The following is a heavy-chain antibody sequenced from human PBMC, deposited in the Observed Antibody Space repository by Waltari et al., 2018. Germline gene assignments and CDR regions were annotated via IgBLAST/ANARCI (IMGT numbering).Heavy chain of an antibody. D-gene: IGHD3-10*01. CDR2: INYDGLQK. V-gene: IGHV3-7*01. Sequence: EVQLVESGGGLVEPGGSLRLSCEAAGFTFSRYWMSWVVQTPGKGLEWVDNINYDGLQKYYVDSVKGRFAISRDNAKNSVYLQMNSLRVEDTAIYYCAKSRGFEYWGQGALITVSS. J-gene: IGHJ4*02. CDR1: GFTFSRYW. CDR3: AKSRGFEY.